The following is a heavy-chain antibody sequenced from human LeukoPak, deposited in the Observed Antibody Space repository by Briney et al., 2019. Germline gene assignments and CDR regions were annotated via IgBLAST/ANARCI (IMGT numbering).Heavy chain of an antibody. J-gene: IGHJ4*02. CDR2: ISYTGIT. CDR3: ARALRSYDSYLGY. V-gene: IGHV4-59*01. Sequence: SETLSLTCSVSGVSISGYSWTWLRQPPGKRLEWIGYISYTGITYYNPSLMSRVTISVATSKNQFSLKLTSVTAADSAVYYCARALRSYDSYLGYWGQGTLVTVSS. CDR1: GVSISGYS. D-gene: IGHD1-26*01.